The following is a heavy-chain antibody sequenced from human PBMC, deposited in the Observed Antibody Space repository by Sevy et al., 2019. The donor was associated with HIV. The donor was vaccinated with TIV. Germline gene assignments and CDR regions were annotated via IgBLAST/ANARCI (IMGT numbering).Heavy chain of an antibody. CDR2: ISAYNGDT. V-gene: IGHV1-18*01. CDR1: GYTFTSYI. J-gene: IGHJ1*01. D-gene: IGHD1-26*01. CDR3: ARAPSGSQGPGKYFHH. Sequence: ASVKVSCKTSGYTFTSYIISWVRQAPGQGLEWMGRISAYNGDTKYAQKLQGRVTMTTDTSTSTAYMELRSLKSDDTAVYYCARAPSGSQGPGKYFHHWGQSTLVTVSS.